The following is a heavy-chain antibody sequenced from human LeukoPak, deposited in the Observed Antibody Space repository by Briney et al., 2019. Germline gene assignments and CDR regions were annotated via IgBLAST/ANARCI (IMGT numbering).Heavy chain of an antibody. V-gene: IGHV3-48*04. CDR1: GFTFSSYN. J-gene: IGHJ4*02. D-gene: IGHD1-1*01. CDR2: ITSGSSTI. CDR3: ARDPERRFCFDY. Sequence: PGGSLRLSCVASGFTFSSYNMNWVRQAPGKGLEWVSYITSGSSTIYYADSVRGRFTVSRDNARNSLYLQMSSLRAEDTAVYYCARDPERRFCFDYWGQGTLVTVSS.